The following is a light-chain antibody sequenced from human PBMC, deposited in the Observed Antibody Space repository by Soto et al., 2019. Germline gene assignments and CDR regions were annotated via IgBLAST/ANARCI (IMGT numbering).Light chain of an antibody. V-gene: IGKV1-39*01. J-gene: IGKJ1*01. CDR3: QQRYSTPKT. CDR1: QSISSY. Sequence: DIQMTQSPSSLSASVGDRVTITCRASQSISSYLNWYQQKPGKAPKLLIYAASSLQSGVPSRFSGSVSGADFTLIISRLQPEDFATYFGQQRYSTPKTFGQGTKVEIK. CDR2: AAS.